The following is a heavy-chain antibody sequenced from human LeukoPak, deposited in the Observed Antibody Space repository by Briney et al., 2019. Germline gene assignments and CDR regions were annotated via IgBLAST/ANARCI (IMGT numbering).Heavy chain of an antibody. CDR3: ARDYPAQQLVLDY. J-gene: IGHJ4*02. CDR1: GLTFSDYY. V-gene: IGHV3-11*04. CDR2: ISSSGRTI. Sequence: GGSLTLSCAASGLTFSDYYMSSIRHAPGRGLEWVSYISSSGRTIYYAASVKGRFTISRDNAKNSLYLQMNRLTAEDTAVYYCARDYPAQQLVLDYWGQGALVTVSS. D-gene: IGHD6-13*01.